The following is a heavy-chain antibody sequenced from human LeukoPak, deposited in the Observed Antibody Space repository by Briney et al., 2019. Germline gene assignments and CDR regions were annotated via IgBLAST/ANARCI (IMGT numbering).Heavy chain of an antibody. V-gene: IGHV3-30-3*01. CDR1: GFTFSSYA. J-gene: IGHJ4*02. D-gene: IGHD3-22*01. CDR3: ARNHIESNPRTPRYDSSGYYCNY. CDR2: ISYDGSNK. Sequence: GGSLRLSCAASGFTFSSYAMHWVRQAPGKGLEWVAVISYDGSNKYYADSVKGRFTISRDNSKNTLYLQMNSLRAEDTAVYYCARNHIESNPRTPRYDSSGYYCNYWGQGTLVTVSS.